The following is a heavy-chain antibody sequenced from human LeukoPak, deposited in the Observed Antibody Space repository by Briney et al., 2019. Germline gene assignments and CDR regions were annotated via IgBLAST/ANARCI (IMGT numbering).Heavy chain of an antibody. V-gene: IGHV4-38-2*02. CDR3: ARGRRDGYTLYYMDV. J-gene: IGHJ6*03. CDR2: MYHSGTT. Sequence: SETLSLTCTVSGYSISSGYYWGWIRQPPGKGLEWIGSMYHSGTTYYNPSLKSRVTISVDTSKNQFSLKLSSVTAADTAVYYCARGRRDGYTLYYMDVWGKGTTVSISS. D-gene: IGHD5-24*01. CDR1: GYSISSGYY.